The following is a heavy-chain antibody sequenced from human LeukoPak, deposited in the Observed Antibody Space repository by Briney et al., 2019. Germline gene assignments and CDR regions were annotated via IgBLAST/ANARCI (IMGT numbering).Heavy chain of an antibody. CDR2: ISGSGGST. Sequence: GGSLRLSCAASGFTFSSYAMSWVRQAPGKGLEWVSAISGSGGSTYYADSVKGRFTISRDNSKNTLYVQMNSLRAEDTAVYYCAKQFLWFGELSHFDYWGQGTLVTVSS. CDR3: AKQFLWFGELSHFDY. D-gene: IGHD3-10*01. V-gene: IGHV3-23*01. J-gene: IGHJ4*02. CDR1: GFTFSSYA.